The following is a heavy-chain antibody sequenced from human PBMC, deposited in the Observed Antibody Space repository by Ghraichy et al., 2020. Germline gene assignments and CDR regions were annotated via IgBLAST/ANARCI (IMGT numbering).Heavy chain of an antibody. Sequence: SVKVSCKASGGTFSSYAISWVRQAPGQGLEWMGGIIPIFGTANYAQKFQGRVTITADESPSTAYMELSSLRSEDTAVYYCARDKGGRGYYYGMDVWGQGTTVTVSS. V-gene: IGHV1-69*13. D-gene: IGHD3-16*01. CDR2: IIPIFGTA. CDR3: ARDKGGRGYYYGMDV. J-gene: IGHJ6*02. CDR1: GGTFSSYA.